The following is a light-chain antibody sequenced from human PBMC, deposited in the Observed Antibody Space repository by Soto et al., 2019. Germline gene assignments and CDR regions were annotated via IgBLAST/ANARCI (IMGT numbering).Light chain of an antibody. CDR1: SSNIGSNY. J-gene: IGLJ1*01. CDR3: GTWDSSLRAHV. Sequence: QSVLTQPPSVSAAPGQRVTISCSGSSSNIGSNYVSWYQQVPGTAPKLLIYENDNRPSGIPDRFSGSKSGTSATLGVAGLQIGDEADYYCGTWDSSLRAHVFATGTKVTVL. V-gene: IGLV1-51*02. CDR2: END.